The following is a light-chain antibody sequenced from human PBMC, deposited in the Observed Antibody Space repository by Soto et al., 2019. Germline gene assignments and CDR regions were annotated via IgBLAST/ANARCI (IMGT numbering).Light chain of an antibody. CDR1: QSVGSS. CDR2: DAS. J-gene: IGKJ4*01. V-gene: IGKV3-11*01. Sequence: IVLTQSPATLSLSPGERATLSCRASQSVGSSLAWYQQKPGQAPRLLIYDASNRATGIPARFSGSGSGTDFTLTISSLEPEDFAVYYCQQRSNWPAITFGGGTKVEIK. CDR3: QQRSNWPAIT.